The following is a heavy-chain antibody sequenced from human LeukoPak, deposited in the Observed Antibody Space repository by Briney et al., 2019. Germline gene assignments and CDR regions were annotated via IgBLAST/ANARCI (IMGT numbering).Heavy chain of an antibody. J-gene: IGHJ4*02. Sequence: GGSLRLSCAVSGFSFSSYGINWVRQAPGKGLECVSFISSGSNYIYYADSVKGRFTISRDNAMNSLYLQMNSLRAEDTAVYYCARAGDNTTMVTQWGQGTLVTVSS. CDR3: ARAGDNTTMVTQ. D-gene: IGHD5-18*01. V-gene: IGHV3-21*01. CDR1: GFSFSSYG. CDR2: ISSGSNYI.